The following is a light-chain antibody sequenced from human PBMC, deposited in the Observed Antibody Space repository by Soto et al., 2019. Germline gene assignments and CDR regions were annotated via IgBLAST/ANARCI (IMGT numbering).Light chain of an antibody. Sequence: QSALTQPASVSGSPGQSITISCTGTSSDIGAYNYVSWYQQLLGKAPKLMIYDVNNRPSGVSNRFSGSKSGNTASLTISGLQAEDEADYYCSSYTSTSTYVVFGGGTKVTVL. CDR2: DVN. J-gene: IGLJ2*01. CDR3: SSYTSTSTYVV. CDR1: SSDIGAYNY. V-gene: IGLV2-14*03.